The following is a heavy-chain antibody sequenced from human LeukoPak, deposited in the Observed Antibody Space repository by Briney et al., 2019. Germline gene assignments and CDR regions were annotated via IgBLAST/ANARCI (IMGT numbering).Heavy chain of an antibody. D-gene: IGHD3-22*01. CDR2: MNPNSGNT. Sequence: GASVKVSCKASGYTFTRYDINWVRQATGQGLEWVGWMNPNSGNTGYAQKFQGRVTMTRNTSKSTAYMELSSLRSEDTAVYYCARGGDYYDSSGYPYWGQGTLVTVSS. J-gene: IGHJ4*02. CDR3: ARGGDYYDSSGYPY. V-gene: IGHV1-8*01. CDR1: GYTFTRYD.